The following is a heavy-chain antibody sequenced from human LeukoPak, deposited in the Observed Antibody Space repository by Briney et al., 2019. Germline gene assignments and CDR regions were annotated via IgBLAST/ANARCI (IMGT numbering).Heavy chain of an antibody. Sequence: GGSLRLSCAASDSTFSSYAMNWVRQAPGKGLEWVSFVSGSSTNKFYADSVKGRFTISRDDAKNSLYLQMNSLRAEDTAVYYCARDASSNYHYYMDVWGKGTTVTVSS. J-gene: IGHJ6*03. V-gene: IGHV3-21*01. CDR3: ARDASSNYHYYMDV. CDR1: DSTFSSYA. D-gene: IGHD6-6*01. CDR2: VSGSSTNK.